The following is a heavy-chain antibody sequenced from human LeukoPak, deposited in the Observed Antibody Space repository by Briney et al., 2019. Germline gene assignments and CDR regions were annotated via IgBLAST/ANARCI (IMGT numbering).Heavy chain of an antibody. J-gene: IGHJ4*02. V-gene: IGHV1-2*06. Sequence: ASVTVSFKACGYTFTDYYIHWVRQAPGQGREWMGRINPNSGGANYAQKFQGRVTMTRDTSISTAYMELSRLRSVDTAVYYCARGGCSGGSCYYYFDYWGQGTLVTVSS. CDR1: GYTFTDYY. D-gene: IGHD2-15*01. CDR3: ARGGCSGGSCYYYFDY. CDR2: INPNSGGA.